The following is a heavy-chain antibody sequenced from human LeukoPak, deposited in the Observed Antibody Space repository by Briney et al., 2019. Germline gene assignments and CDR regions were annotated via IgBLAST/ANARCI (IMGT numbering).Heavy chain of an antibody. CDR3: ARVRESPYGMDV. Sequence: SETLSLTCTVSGGSVSSGSYYWSWIRQPPGKGLEWIGYIYYSGSTNYNPSLKSRVTISVDTSKNQFSLKLSSVTAADTAVYYCARVRESPYGMDVWGQGTTATVSS. CDR1: GGSVSSGSYY. V-gene: IGHV4-61*01. CDR2: IYYSGST. J-gene: IGHJ6*02.